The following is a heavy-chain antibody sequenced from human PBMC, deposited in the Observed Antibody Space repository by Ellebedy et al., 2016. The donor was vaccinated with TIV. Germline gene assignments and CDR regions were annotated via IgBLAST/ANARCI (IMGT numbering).Heavy chain of an antibody. D-gene: IGHD1-1*01. Sequence: GESLKISXAASGFTFSSYAMSWVRQAPGKGLEWVSAISGSGGSTYYADSVKGRFTISRDNSKNTLYLQMNSLRAEDTGFYYCATDGGAPWNPNFADWGQGSLVTVSS. CDR2: ISGSGGST. J-gene: IGHJ4*02. CDR1: GFTFSSYA. V-gene: IGHV3-23*01. CDR3: ATDGGAPWNPNFAD.